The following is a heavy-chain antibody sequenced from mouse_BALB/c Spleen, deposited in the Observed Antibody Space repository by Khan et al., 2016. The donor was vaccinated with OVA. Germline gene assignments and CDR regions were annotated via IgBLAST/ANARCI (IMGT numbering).Heavy chain of an antibody. Sequence: EVELVESGGGLVKPGGSLKLSCAASGFTFSSYDMSWVRQTPEKRLEWVASISSGGNTYYPDSVKGRFTISRDNARKILYLQMSSLRAEDTAMYYWARGPYYGSRPCYFDSWGQGTTLTVSS. J-gene: IGHJ2*01. CDR1: GFTFSSYD. CDR3: ARGPYYGSRPCYFDS. V-gene: IGHV5-6-5*01. CDR2: ISSGGNT. D-gene: IGHD1-1*01.